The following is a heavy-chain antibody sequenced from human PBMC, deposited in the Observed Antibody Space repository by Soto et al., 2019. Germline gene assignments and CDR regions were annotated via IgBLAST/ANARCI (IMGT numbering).Heavy chain of an antibody. D-gene: IGHD6-19*01. CDR1: GFTFSSYG. Sequence: GGSLRLSCAASGFTFSSYGMHWVRQAPGKGLEWVAVISYDGSNKYYADSVKGRFTISRDNSKNTLYLQMNSLRAEDTAVYYCAKQAVAGPLGVDVWGQGTTVTVSS. V-gene: IGHV3-30*18. J-gene: IGHJ6*02. CDR3: AKQAVAGPLGVDV. CDR2: ISYDGSNK.